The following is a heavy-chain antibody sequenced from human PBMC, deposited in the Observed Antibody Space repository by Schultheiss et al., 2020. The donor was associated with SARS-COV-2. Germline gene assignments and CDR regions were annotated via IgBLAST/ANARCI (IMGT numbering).Heavy chain of an antibody. CDR1: GGSVSDFQ. V-gene: IGHV4-4*07. CDR2: INRSGST. Sequence: SQTLSLTCTVSGGSVSDFQWIWIRQPAGKGLEWIGRINRSGSTNYNPSLKSRVTISVDTSKNQFSLKLSSVTAADTDVYYCASSRSYGTDGDYWGQGTLVTVSS. D-gene: IGHD1-14*01. CDR3: ASSRSYGTDGDY. J-gene: IGHJ4*02.